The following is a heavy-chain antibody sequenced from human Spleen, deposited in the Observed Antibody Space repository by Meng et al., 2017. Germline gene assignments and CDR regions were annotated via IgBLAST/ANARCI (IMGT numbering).Heavy chain of an antibody. D-gene: IGHD4-11*01. CDR1: GGSFSDYY. CDR3: ARGPTTMAHDFDY. Sequence: QVQLQQWGAGRLKPSETLALPCVVSGGSFSDYYWSWIRQPPGKGLEWIGEINHSGSTNYNPSLESRATISVDTSQNNLSLKLSSVTAADSAVYYCARGPTTMAHDFDYWGQGTLVTVSS. CDR2: INHSGST. V-gene: IGHV4-34*01. J-gene: IGHJ4*02.